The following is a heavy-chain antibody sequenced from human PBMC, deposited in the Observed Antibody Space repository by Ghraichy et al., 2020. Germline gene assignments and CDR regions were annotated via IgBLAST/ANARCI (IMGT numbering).Heavy chain of an antibody. V-gene: IGHV4-34*01. CDR2: IVPSGST. J-gene: IGHJ5*02. Sequence: SETRSLTCAVYGGSFSGYYWNFIRQPPDKELEWIGDIVPSGSTNYNPSLKSRVTISVDTSKNQFSLTLTSVTAADTAVYYCARGPTQCIDNVCSRRLAWFDPWGQGTLVTVSS. D-gene: IGHD5/OR15-5a*01. CDR1: GGSFSGYY. CDR3: ARGPTQCIDNVCSRRLAWFDP.